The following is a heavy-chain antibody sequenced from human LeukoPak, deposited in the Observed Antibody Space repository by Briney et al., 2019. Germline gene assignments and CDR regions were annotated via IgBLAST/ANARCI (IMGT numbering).Heavy chain of an antibody. Sequence: GGSLRLSCAASGFTVNSNYMSWVRQAPGKGLEWVSVFYSGGNTVYADSVRGRFTISTDSSKNTVYLQMNSLSAEDTAIYYCAREARYGSGWHFDSWGRGTLVTVSS. V-gene: IGHV3-53*05. CDR3: AREARYGSGWHFDS. CDR2: FYSGGNT. D-gene: IGHD6-19*01. CDR1: GFTVNSNY. J-gene: IGHJ4*02.